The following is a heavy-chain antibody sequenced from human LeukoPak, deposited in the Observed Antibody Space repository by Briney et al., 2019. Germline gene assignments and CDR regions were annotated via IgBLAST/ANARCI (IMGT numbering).Heavy chain of an antibody. V-gene: IGHV4-34*01. Sequence: PSETLSLTCAVYGGSFSGYYWSWIRQPPGKGLEWIGEINHSGSTNYNPSLKSRVTISVDTSKNQFSLKLSSVTAADTAVYYCARGVRYCSGGSCYHKKYYFDYWGQGTLVTVSS. J-gene: IGHJ4*02. D-gene: IGHD2-15*01. CDR2: INHSGST. CDR3: ARGVRYCSGGSCYHKKYYFDY. CDR1: GGSFSGYY.